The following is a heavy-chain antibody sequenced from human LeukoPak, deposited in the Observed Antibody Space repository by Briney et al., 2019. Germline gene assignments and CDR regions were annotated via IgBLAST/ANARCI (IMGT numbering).Heavy chain of an antibody. CDR1: GFTFGNSW. CDR3: VVVVEPPDSDGFDV. CDR2: INADGSTT. V-gene: IGHV3-74*01. Sequence: GGSLRLSCAASGFTFGNSWVHWVRQAPGKGLVWVSLINADGSTTTYADSVKGRFTISRDNARNTVSLQMNSLTIEDTAVYYCVVVVEPPDSDGFDVWGQGTMITVSS. J-gene: IGHJ3*01. D-gene: IGHD1-14*01.